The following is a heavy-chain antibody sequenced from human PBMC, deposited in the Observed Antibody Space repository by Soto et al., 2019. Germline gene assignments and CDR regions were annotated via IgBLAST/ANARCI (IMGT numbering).Heavy chain of an antibody. CDR1: GGSISSYY. CDR2: IYYSGST. Sequence: PSETLSLTCTVSGGSISSYYWSWIRQPPGKGLEWIGYIYYSGSTNYNPSLKSRVTISVDTSKNQFSLKLSSVTAADTAVYYCARHGVGHYGSGSYYSLGYYYYYMDVSGKGTTVTVSS. V-gene: IGHV4-59*08. CDR3: ARHGVGHYGSGSYYSLGYYYYYMDV. D-gene: IGHD3-10*01. J-gene: IGHJ6*03.